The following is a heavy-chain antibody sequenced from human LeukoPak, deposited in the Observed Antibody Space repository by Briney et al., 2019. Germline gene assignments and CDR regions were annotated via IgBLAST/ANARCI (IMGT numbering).Heavy chain of an antibody. CDR2: IGSSGSTI. J-gene: IGHJ3*02. V-gene: IGHV3-11*01. CDR1: GFTFSDYY. Sequence: GGSLRLSCVASGFTFSDYYMSWIRQAPGKGLEWVSYIGSSGSTIYYADSVKGRFTISGDNAKNSLYLQMNSLRAEDTAVYYCARRETYYSDSGGYSIDGFDIWGQGTMITVSS. CDR3: ARRETYYSDSGGYSIDGFDI. D-gene: IGHD3-22*01.